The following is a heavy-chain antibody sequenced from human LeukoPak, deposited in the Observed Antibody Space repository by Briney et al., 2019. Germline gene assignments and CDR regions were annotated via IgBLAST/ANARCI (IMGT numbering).Heavy chain of an antibody. CDR1: GFTLSNYA. Sequence: PGGSLRLSYAASGFTLSNYAMSWVRQAPGRGLEWVSGISGSGGGTYYADSVKGRFTISRDNSKDTLYLQMSSLRAEDTAVYYCARGLLGVYGSGIPPSAHFDYWGQGTLVTVSS. V-gene: IGHV3-23*01. CDR2: ISGSGGGT. CDR3: ARGLLGVYGSGIPPSAHFDY. D-gene: IGHD3-10*01. J-gene: IGHJ4*02.